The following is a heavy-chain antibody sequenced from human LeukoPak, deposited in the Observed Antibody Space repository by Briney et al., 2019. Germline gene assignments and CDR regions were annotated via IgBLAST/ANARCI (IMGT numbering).Heavy chain of an antibody. CDR3: ARGRPTVRGGSYDFDY. D-gene: IGHD3-10*01. J-gene: IGHJ4*02. Sequence: ASVKVSCKASGYTFTSYGISWVRQAPGQGLEWMGWISAYNGNTNYAQKLQGRVTMTTDTSTSTAYMELRSLRSDGTAVYYCARGRPTVRGGSYDFDYWGQGTLVTVSS. V-gene: IGHV1-18*01. CDR2: ISAYNGNT. CDR1: GYTFTSYG.